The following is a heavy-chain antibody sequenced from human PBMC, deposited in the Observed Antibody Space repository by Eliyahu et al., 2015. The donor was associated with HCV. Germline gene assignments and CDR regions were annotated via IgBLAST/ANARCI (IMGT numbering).Heavy chain of an antibody. J-gene: IGHJ4*02. Sequence: QGQLVQSGAEVKKPGASVKVSCKASGYRFTGYYMHWVRQVPGQGLVWMGWISPASGATSYAQKFQGRVTMTRDTSINTAYLELRNLRSDDTAIYYCRSSTTYQHDYWGQGTLVTVS. CDR2: ISPASGAT. D-gene: IGHD2-2*01. CDR3: RSSTTYQHDY. CDR1: GYRFTGYY. V-gene: IGHV1-2*02.